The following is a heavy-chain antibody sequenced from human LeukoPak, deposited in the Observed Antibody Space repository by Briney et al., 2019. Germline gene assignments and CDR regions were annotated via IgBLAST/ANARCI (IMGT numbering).Heavy chain of an antibody. Sequence: SQTLSLTCTVSGGSISSGGYYWSWIRQHPGKGLEWIGYIYYSGSTYYSPSRKSRVTISVDTSKNQFSLKLSSVTAADTAVYYCARALVVPAATRGRAFDIWGQGTMVTVSS. CDR2: IYYSGST. CDR3: ARALVVPAATRGRAFDI. D-gene: IGHD2-2*01. CDR1: GGSISSGGYY. J-gene: IGHJ3*02. V-gene: IGHV4-31*03.